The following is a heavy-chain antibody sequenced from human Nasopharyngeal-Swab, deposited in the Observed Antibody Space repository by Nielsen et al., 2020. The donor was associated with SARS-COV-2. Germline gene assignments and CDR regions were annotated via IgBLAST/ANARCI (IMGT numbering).Heavy chain of an antibody. Sequence: ASVNVSCKASGYTFTSYGISWVRQAPGQGLEWMGWISAYNGNTNYAQKLQGRVTMTTDTSTSTAYMELRSLRSDDTAVYYCAGDLGIVLSDYYYYGMDVWGQGTTVTVSS. V-gene: IGHV1-18*01. CDR3: AGDLGIVLSDYYYYGMDV. CDR1: GYTFTSYG. D-gene: IGHD2-15*01. CDR2: ISAYNGNT. J-gene: IGHJ6*02.